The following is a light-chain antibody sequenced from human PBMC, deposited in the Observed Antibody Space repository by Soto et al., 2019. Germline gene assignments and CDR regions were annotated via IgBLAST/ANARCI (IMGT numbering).Light chain of an antibody. CDR2: SNH. V-gene: IGLV1-44*01. CDR3: AAWDNSLSGWV. J-gene: IGLJ3*02. Sequence: QSVLTQPPSASGTPGQRVTISCSGSSSNIGSTSVYWYQQLQGTAPKLLIYSNHRRPSGVPDRLSGSKSGTSASLAISGLQSEDEADYYSAAWDNSLSGWVFGGVAKLNV. CDR1: SSNIGSTS.